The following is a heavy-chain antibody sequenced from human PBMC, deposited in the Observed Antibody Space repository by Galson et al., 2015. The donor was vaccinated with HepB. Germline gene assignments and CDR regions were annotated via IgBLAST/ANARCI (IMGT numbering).Heavy chain of an antibody. J-gene: IGHJ4*02. V-gene: IGHV3-21*01. D-gene: IGHD2-15*01. Sequence: SLRLSCAASGFTFSSYSMNWVRQAPGKGLEWVSSISSSSSYIYHADSVKGRFTISRDNAKNSLYLQMNSLRAEDTAVYYCAREGYCSGGSCYPPYFDYWGQGTLVTVSS. CDR3: AREGYCSGGSCYPPYFDY. CDR1: GFTFSSYS. CDR2: ISSSSSYI.